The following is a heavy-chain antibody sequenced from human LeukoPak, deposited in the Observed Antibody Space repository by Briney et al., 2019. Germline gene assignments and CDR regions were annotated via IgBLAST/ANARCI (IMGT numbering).Heavy chain of an antibody. Sequence: SETLSLTCAVSGGSISSGGYSWSWIRQPPGKGLEWIGYIYHSGSTYYNPSLKSRVTISVDTSKNQFSLKLSSVTAADTAVYYCARDGHPLGMDVWGQGTTVTVSS. CDR3: ARDGHPLGMDV. CDR2: IYHSGST. CDR1: GGSISSGGYS. V-gene: IGHV4-30-2*05. J-gene: IGHJ6*02.